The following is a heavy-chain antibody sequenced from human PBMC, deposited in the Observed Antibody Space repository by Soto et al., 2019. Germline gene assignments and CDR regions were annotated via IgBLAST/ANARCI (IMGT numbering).Heavy chain of an antibody. CDR2: IWYDGSNK. D-gene: IGHD3-16*01. V-gene: IGHV3-33*01. J-gene: IGHJ6*02. CDR3: ARSIMLSDGMDV. Sequence: HPGGSLRLSCAASGFTFSSYGIHWVRQAPGKGLEWVAAIWYDGSNKYYADSVKGRFTISRDNSKNTLYLQMNSLRAEDTAVYYCARSIMLSDGMDVWGQGTTVTVSS. CDR1: GFTFSSYG.